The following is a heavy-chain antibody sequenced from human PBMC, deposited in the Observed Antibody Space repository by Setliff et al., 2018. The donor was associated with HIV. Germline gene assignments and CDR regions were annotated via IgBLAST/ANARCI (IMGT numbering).Heavy chain of an antibody. CDR1: GDSLSSTGDH. V-gene: IGHV4-39*07. CDR2: VYSSGST. CDR3: ARDPNSYDTSGHYSWFYFDF. Sequence: KTSETLSLTCTVSGDSLSSTGDHWGWIRQPPGRGLEWIGNVYSSGSTYYNPSLKSRVTISVDTSKNQFSLKMISVTAADTAVYSCARDPNSYDTSGHYSWFYFDFWGQGTLVTVSS. J-gene: IGHJ4*02. D-gene: IGHD3-22*01.